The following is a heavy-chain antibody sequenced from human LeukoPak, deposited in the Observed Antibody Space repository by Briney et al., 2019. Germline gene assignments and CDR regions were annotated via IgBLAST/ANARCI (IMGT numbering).Heavy chain of an antibody. D-gene: IGHD2-2*01. CDR1: GGSISSSSYY. V-gene: IGHV4-39*02. J-gene: IGHJ6*03. Sequence: SETLSLTCTVSGGSISSSSYYWGWIRQPPGKGLKWVGSNYYSGSTYYNPSLKSRVTISVDTSKNHFTLKLTSVTAADTAVYYCARNSSANCLEYSYMDVGGKGTTVTVSS. CDR3: ARNSSANCLEYSYMDV. CDR2: NYYSGST.